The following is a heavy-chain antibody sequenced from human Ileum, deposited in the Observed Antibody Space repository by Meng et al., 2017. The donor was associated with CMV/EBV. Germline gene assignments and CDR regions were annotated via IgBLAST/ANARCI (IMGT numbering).Heavy chain of an antibody. CDR2: IYYSGST. CDR3: ARANESTSWNWHFAL. J-gene: IGHJ2*01. Sequence: SGGSISIGGYSWSWIRQHPGKGLEWIGYIYYSGSTYYNPSLKSRVTISVDKSKNQFSLKLSSVTAADTAVYYCARANESTSWNWHFALWGRGTLVTVSS. CDR1: GGSISIGGYS. D-gene: IGHD2-2*01. V-gene: IGHV4-31*02.